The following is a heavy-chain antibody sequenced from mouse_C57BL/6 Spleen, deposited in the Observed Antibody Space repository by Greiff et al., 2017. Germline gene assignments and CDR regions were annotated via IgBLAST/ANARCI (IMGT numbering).Heavy chain of an antibody. CDR2: IYPGDGDT. V-gene: IGHV1-82*01. Sequence: QVQLKESGPELVKPGASVKISCKASGYAFSSSWMNWVKQRPGKGLEWIGRIYPGDGDTNYNGKFKGKATLTADKSSSTAYMQLSSLTSEDSAVYFCAINLRGLDYWGQGTTLTVSS. CDR1: GYAFSSSW. D-gene: IGHD4-1*02. CDR3: AINLRGLDY. J-gene: IGHJ2*01.